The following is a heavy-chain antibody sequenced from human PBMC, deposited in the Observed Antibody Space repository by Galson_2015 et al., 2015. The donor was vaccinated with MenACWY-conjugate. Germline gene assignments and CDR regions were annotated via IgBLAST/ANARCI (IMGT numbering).Heavy chain of an antibody. CDR3: AREIVVAPAASWGDYYYGMDV. D-gene: IGHD2-2*01. CDR2: INAGNGNT. J-gene: IGHJ6*02. CDR1: GYTFTNYA. Sequence: SCKASGYTFTNYAINWVRQAPGQRLEWMGWINAGNGNTKYSQKFQGRVTITSDTSASTAYMELSSLRSEDTAVYYCAREIVVAPAASWGDYYYGMDVWGQGTTVTVSS. V-gene: IGHV1-3*01.